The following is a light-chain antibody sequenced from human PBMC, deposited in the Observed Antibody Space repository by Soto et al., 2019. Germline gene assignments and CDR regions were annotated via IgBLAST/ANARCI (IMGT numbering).Light chain of an antibody. CDR1: QTISSW. J-gene: IGKJ1*01. V-gene: IGKV1-5*03. Sequence: TQLTPSPSFMPPPMVERVTMTCRPSQTISSWLACYQQKPGKAPKLLIYKASTLKSGVPSRFSGRRSGTEFTLTEGRRVGKEFASELFLQDYGHPRTFGPGTKVDTK. CDR2: KAS. CDR3: LQDYGHPRT.